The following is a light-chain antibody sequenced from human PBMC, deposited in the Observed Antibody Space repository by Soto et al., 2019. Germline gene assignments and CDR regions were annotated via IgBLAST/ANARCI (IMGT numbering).Light chain of an antibody. CDR1: QDISNS. J-gene: IGKJ4*01. V-gene: IGKV1-33*01. CDR2: DAS. Sequence: DIQMTQSPSALSASVGVRVTITCRASQDISNSLNWYQQKPGKAPKLLIFDASSVETGVPSRFSGSGSGTDFTFTITSLQPEDIATYHCQQYEDLPLTFGGGTKVEIK. CDR3: QQYEDLPLT.